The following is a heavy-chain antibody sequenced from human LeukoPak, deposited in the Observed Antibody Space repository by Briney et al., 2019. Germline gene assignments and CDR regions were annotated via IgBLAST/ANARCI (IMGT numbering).Heavy chain of an antibody. CDR1: GGSFNDYY. D-gene: IGHD3-9*01. CDR2: INHGGCT. V-gene: IGHV4-34*01. Sequence: PSETLSLTCAVYGGSFNDYYWNWIRQTPGKGLEWIGEINHGGCTKYNPSLKSRVIMSVDTTKNQFSLKLSSVTAADTAVYYCARGSEMYHGILTGYSFAFDIWGQGTIVTVSS. CDR3: ARGSEMYHGILTGYSFAFDI. J-gene: IGHJ3*02.